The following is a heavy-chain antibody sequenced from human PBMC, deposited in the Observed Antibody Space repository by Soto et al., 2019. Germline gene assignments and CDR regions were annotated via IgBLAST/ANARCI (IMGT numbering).Heavy chain of an antibody. Sequence: PGGSLRLSCAASGFTFSSYAMTWVRQAPGKGLEWVSTISDSGGSTYYADSVKGRFTISRDNSKNTLYLQMNSLRAEDTAVYYCAKGLKVGYSYGYSDYWGQGTLVTVSS. D-gene: IGHD5-18*01. CDR2: ISDSGGST. V-gene: IGHV3-23*01. CDR1: GFTFSSYA. J-gene: IGHJ4*02. CDR3: AKGLKVGYSYGYSDY.